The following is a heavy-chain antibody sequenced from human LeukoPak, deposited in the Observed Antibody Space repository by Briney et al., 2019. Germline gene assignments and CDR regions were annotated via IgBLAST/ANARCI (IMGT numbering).Heavy chain of an antibody. Sequence: SQTLSLTCAVSGGSISSGGYSWSWIRQPPGKGLEWIGYIYYSGSTYYNPSLKSRVTISVDTSKNQFSLKLSSVTAADTAVYYCARVGSYSSSWTNFDYWGQGTLVTVSS. J-gene: IGHJ4*02. V-gene: IGHV4-30-4*07. D-gene: IGHD6-13*01. CDR3: ARVGSYSSSWTNFDY. CDR2: IYYSGST. CDR1: GGSISSGGYS.